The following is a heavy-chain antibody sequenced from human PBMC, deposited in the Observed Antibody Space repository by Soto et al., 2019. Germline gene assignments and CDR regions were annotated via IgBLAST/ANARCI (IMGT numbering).Heavy chain of an antibody. J-gene: IGHJ4*02. CDR2: IIDSGGRT. CDR1: GFTFNNHA. Sequence: VGSLRLSCAASGFTFNNHAMSWVRQSPGKGLECVSSIIDSGGRTNYADSVKGRFTVSRDNSKNTLYLQMNSLRAEDTAVYYCAKTTVSGRGFDYWGQGTLVTSPQ. D-gene: IGHD6-19*01. CDR3: AKTTVSGRGFDY. V-gene: IGHV3-23*01.